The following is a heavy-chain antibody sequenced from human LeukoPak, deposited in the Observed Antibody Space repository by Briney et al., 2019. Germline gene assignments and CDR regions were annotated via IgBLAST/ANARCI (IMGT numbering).Heavy chain of an antibody. CDR3: VKSGGYGLIDY. D-gene: IGHD1-26*01. J-gene: IGHJ4*02. Sequence: SETLSLTCTVSGYSISNGYYWGWIRQPPGKGLEWVGSIYHRGSTYYNPSLRSRVTISLDRSKKKFSLKLTSVTAADTAMYYCVKSGGYGLIDYWGQGTLVTVSS. CDR1: GYSISNGYY. CDR2: IYHRGST. V-gene: IGHV4-38-2*02.